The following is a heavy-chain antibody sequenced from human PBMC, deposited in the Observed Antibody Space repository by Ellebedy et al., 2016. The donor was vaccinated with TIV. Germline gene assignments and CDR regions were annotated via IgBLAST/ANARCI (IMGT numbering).Heavy chain of an antibody. V-gene: IGHV3-30-3*01. D-gene: IGHD3-22*01. Sequence: GESLKISCAASGFTFSSYAMHWVRQAPGKGLEWVAVISYDGSNKYYADSVKGRFTISRDNSKNTLYLQMNSLRAEDTAVYYCARDLHVGQYYDSSVPGDYWGQGTLVTVSS. J-gene: IGHJ4*02. CDR2: ISYDGSNK. CDR1: GFTFSSYA. CDR3: ARDLHVGQYYDSSVPGDY.